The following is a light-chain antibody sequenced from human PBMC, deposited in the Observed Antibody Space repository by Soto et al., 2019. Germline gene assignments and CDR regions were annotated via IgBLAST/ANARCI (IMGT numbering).Light chain of an antibody. CDR3: CSYAGSSTYV. J-gene: IGLJ1*01. Sequence: QSALTQPASVSGSPGQSITISCTGTSSDVGTYNLVSWYQQHPGKAPKLMIYEVSKRPPGVSNRFSGSKSGNTASLTISGLQADDEADYYCCSYAGSSTYVFGTETKVTVL. CDR2: EVS. CDR1: SSDVGTYNL. V-gene: IGLV2-23*02.